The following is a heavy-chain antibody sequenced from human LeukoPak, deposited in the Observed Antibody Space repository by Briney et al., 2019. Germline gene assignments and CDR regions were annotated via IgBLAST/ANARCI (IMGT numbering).Heavy chain of an antibody. Sequence: GGSLRLSCAASGFTVGSNYMSWVRQAPGKGLEWVSVIYSGGSTYYADSVKGRFTISRDNSKNTLYLQMNSLRAEDTAVYFCAKTAGSGSSSYAELDYWGQGTLVTVSS. CDR3: AKTAGSGSSSYAELDY. CDR1: GFTVGSNY. J-gene: IGHJ4*02. V-gene: IGHV3-53*01. D-gene: IGHD1-26*01. CDR2: IYSGGST.